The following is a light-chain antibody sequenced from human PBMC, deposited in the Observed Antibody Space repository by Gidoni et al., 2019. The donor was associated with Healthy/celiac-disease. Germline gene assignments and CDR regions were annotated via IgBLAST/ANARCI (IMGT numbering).Light chain of an antibody. CDR1: QSVSSN. Sequence: EKVMTQSPATLSVSPGERATLSCRASQSVSSNLAWYQQKPGQAPRLLLYGASTRATGIPASFCGSGSGTEFTLTISSRQSEDFAVYYCQQYNNWPPFTFGPGTKVDIK. J-gene: IGKJ3*01. CDR2: GAS. CDR3: QQYNNWPPFT. V-gene: IGKV3-15*01.